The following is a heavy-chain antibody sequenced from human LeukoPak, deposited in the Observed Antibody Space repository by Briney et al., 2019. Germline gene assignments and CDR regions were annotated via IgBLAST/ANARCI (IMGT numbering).Heavy chain of an antibody. D-gene: IGHD3-10*01. CDR2: IYTSGST. V-gene: IGHV4-61*02. J-gene: IGHJ4*02. CDR3: AREHLAAYYYGSGSFDY. Sequence: SETLSLTCTVSGGSISSGSYYWSWIRQPAGKGLEWIGRIYTSGSTNYNPSLKGRVTISVDTSKIQFSLKLSSVTAADTAVYYCAREHLAAYYYGSGSFDYWGQGTLVTVSS. CDR1: GGSISSGSYY.